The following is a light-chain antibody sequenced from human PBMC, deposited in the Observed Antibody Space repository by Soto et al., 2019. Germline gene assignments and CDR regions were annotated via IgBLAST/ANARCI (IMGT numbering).Light chain of an antibody. CDR1: QSISTY. V-gene: IGKV3-11*01. CDR2: DAS. CDR3: QDRSHWPPP. Sequence: EIVLTQSPATLSLSPGERATLSCRASQSISTYLAWYQQKLGQAPRLLIFDASSRATGIPARFSGSGSGTDFTLTISSLEPEDFAVYYCQDRSHWPPPFDGGTKVEIK. J-gene: IGKJ4*01.